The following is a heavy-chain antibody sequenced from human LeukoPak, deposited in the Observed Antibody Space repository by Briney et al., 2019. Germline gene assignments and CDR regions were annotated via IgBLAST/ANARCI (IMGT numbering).Heavy chain of an antibody. CDR1: GGTFSSYA. CDR3: ARDQMWESNWFDP. V-gene: IGHV1-69*05. D-gene: IGHD1-26*01. J-gene: IGHJ5*02. Sequence: SVKVSCEASGGTFSSYAISWVRQAPGQGLEWMGRIIPIFGTANYAQKFQGRVTITTDESTSTAYMELSSLRSEDTAVYYCARDQMWESNWFDPWGQGTLVTVSS. CDR2: IIPIFGTA.